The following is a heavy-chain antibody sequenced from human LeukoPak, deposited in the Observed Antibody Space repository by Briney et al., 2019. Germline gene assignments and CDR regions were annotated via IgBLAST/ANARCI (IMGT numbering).Heavy chain of an antibody. V-gene: IGHV1-2*02. D-gene: IGHD5-18*01. J-gene: IGHJ4*02. CDR1: GYTFIDYY. CDR2: ISPNTGAT. Sequence: GASVKVSCKASGYTFIDYYIHWVRQAPGQGLEWMGWISPNTGATNFAQQFQGRLTMARDTSINIAYMDLSSLRSDDTAVYYCARVSHTAVVGPDYWGQGTLVSVSS. CDR3: ARVSHTAVVGPDY.